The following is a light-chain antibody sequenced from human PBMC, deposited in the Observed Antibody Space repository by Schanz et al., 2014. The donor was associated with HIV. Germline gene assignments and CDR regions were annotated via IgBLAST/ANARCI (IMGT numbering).Light chain of an antibody. J-gene: IGKJ1*01. V-gene: IGKV1-5*03. CDR2: KAS. Sequence: DIQMTQSPSTLSASVGDRVTITCRASQTINIWLAWYQKKPGKAPHLLIYKASFLESGVPSRFSGSGSGTEFTLTISGLQPDDFATYYCQQYDNYPATFGQGTRVEIK. CDR3: QQYDNYPAT. CDR1: QTINIW.